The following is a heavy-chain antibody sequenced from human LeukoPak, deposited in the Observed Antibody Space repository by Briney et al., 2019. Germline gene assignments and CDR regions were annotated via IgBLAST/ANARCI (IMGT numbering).Heavy chain of an antibody. J-gene: IGHJ4*02. V-gene: IGHV3-7*01. CDR2: IKQDGSEK. D-gene: IGHD3-22*01. CDR3: ARGSSGYYYVNDY. Sequence: GGSLRLSCAASGFTFSSYWMSWVRQAPGKGLEWVANIKQDGSEKYYVDSVKGRFTISRDNAKNSLYLQVNSLRAEDTAVYYCARGSSGYYYVNDYWGQGTLVTVSS. CDR1: GFTFSSYW.